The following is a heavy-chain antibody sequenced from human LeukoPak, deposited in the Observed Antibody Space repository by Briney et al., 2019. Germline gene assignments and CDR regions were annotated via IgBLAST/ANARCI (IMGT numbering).Heavy chain of an antibody. Sequence: PSETLSLTCAVYGGSFSGFYWSWIRQPPGKGLEWIGEINHSGSTNYNPSLKSRVTISVDTSKNQFSLKLTSVTAADTAVYYCARADLNYDILTGYSLGFDFWGQGTLVTVSS. J-gene: IGHJ4*02. CDR2: INHSGST. V-gene: IGHV4-34*01. CDR1: GGSFSGFY. CDR3: ARADLNYDILTGYSLGFDF. D-gene: IGHD3-9*01.